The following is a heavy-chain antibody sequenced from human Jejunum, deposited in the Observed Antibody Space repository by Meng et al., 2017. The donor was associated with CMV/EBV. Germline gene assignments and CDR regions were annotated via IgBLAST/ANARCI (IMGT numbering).Heavy chain of an antibody. V-gene: IGHV4-39*07. Sequence: QLQLQESGPGLVKPSETLSLTCTVSGGSISSSSYYWGWIRQPPGKGPEWIGSIYYSGSTYYNPSLKSRVTLSLDTSKNQFSLKLSSVTAADTAVYHCARTYSSSAYGWFDTWGQGTLVTVAS. CDR3: ARTYSSSAYGWFDT. CDR2: IYYSGST. CDR1: GGSISSSSYY. D-gene: IGHD6-13*01. J-gene: IGHJ5*02.